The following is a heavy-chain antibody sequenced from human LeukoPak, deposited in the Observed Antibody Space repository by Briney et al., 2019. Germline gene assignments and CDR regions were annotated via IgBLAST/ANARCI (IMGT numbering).Heavy chain of an antibody. J-gene: IGHJ4*02. CDR1: GFIFSDYY. V-gene: IGHV3-11*04. CDR2: ISSSGRAI. CDR3: ARRFGDGDDIDY. D-gene: IGHD5-24*01. Sequence: PGGSLRLACAASGFIFSDYYMTWIRQAPGKGLDWLSYISSSGRAIYYADSVKGRFTISRDNAKSSLYLQMNSLRVEDTAVYYCARRFGDGDDIDYWGQGTLVTVSS.